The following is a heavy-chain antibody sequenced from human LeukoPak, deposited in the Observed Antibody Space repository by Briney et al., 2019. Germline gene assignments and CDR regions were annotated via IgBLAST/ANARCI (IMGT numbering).Heavy chain of an antibody. D-gene: IGHD3-3*01. CDR1: GFTFSSYA. J-gene: IGHJ4*02. CDR3: ARRTYDFWSGYYYFDY. CDR2: ISYDGSNK. V-gene: IGHV3-30*04. Sequence: GGSLRLSCAASGFTFSSYAMHWVRQAPGKGLEWVAVISYDGSNKYYADSVKGRFTISRDNSKNTLYLQMNSLRSDDTAVYYCARRTYDFWSGYYYFDYWGQGTLVTVSS.